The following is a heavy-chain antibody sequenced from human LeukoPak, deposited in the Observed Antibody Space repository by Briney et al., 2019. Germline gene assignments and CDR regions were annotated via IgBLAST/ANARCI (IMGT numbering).Heavy chain of an antibody. CDR3: AKDRGDYVYDY. J-gene: IGHJ4*02. V-gene: IGHV3-23*01. CDR1: GFTFSNYG. D-gene: IGHD4-17*01. Sequence: PGGSLRLSCAASGFTFSNYGMNWVRQAPGKGLDWVSAISGSGFSTYYADSVKGRFTISRDNSKNTLYLQMNSLRAEDPAVYYCAKDRGDYVYDYWGQGTLVTVSS. CDR2: ISGSGFST.